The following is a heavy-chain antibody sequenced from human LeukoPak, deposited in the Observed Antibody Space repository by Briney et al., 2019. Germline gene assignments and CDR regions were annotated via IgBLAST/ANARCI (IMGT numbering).Heavy chain of an antibody. V-gene: IGHV3-7*01. Sequence: PGGSLRLSCAASGFTFSSYWMSWVRQAPGKGLEWVANIKQDGSEKYYVDSVKGRFTISRDNAKNSLYLQMNSLTAEDTAVYYCARGGRKLYSGSYPYYYWGQGTLVTVSS. CDR2: IKQDGSEK. J-gene: IGHJ4*02. CDR3: ARGGRKLYSGSYPYYY. D-gene: IGHD1-26*01. CDR1: GFTFSSYW.